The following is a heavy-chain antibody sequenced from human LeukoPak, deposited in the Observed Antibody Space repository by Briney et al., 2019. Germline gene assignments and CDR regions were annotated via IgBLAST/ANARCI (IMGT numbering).Heavy chain of an antibody. CDR3: AKGGRDGYSGNYYYMDV. CDR2: LSGSDDST. CDR1: GFTFSNYG. Sequence: GGSLRLSCAASGFTFSNYGMSWVRQARGKGLEWVSALSGSDDSTYYADSVKGRFTISRDSSKNTSYLQMNSLTVEDTALYYCAKGGRDGYSGNYYYMDVWGKGTTVTVSS. D-gene: IGHD5-24*01. V-gene: IGHV3-23*01. J-gene: IGHJ6*03.